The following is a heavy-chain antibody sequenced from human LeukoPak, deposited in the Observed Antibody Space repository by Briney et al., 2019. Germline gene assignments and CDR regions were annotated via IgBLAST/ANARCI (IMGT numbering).Heavy chain of an antibody. D-gene: IGHD2-15*01. CDR2: IYHSGST. V-gene: IGHV4-4*02. CDR1: GGSISSSNW. CDR3: ARDPTGVVAATSHNWFDP. Sequence: PSGTLSLTCAVSGGSISSSNWWSWVRQPPGKGLEWIGEIYHSGSTNYNPSLKSRVTISVDKSKNQFSLKLSSVTAADTAVYYCARDPTGVVAATSHNWFDPWGQGTLVTVSS. J-gene: IGHJ5*02.